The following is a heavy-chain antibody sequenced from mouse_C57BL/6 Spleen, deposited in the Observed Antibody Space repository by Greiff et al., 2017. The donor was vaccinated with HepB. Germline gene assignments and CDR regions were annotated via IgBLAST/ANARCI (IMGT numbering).Heavy chain of an antibody. CDR1: GYTFTSYG. CDR3: ARISGSSSFAY. CDR2: IYPRSGNT. Sequence: VKLQESGAELARPGASVKLSCKASGYTFTSYGISWVKQRTGQGLEWIGEIYPRSGNTYYNEKFKGKATLTADKSSSTAYMELRSLTSEDSAVYFCARISGSSSFAYWGQGTLVTVSA. V-gene: IGHV1-81*01. D-gene: IGHD1-1*01. J-gene: IGHJ3*01.